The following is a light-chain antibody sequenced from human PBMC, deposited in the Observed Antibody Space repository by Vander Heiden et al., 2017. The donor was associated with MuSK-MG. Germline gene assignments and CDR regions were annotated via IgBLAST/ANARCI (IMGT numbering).Light chain of an antibody. CDR2: DVS. J-gene: IGLJ1*01. V-gene: IGLV2-14*01. CDR3: SSYTTSSTLV. Sequence: QSALTQPASVSGSPGQSITISCTGTSSDVGGYNYVSWYQQYPGKAPKLMIYDVSYRPSGISNRFSGSKSANTASLTISGLQTEDEADYYCSSYTTSSTLVFGTGTMVTVL. CDR1: SSDVGGYNY.